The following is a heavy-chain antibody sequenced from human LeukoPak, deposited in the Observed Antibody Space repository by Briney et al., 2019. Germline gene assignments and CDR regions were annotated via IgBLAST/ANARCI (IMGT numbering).Heavy chain of an antibody. CDR2: ISGSGGST. Sequence: GGSLRLSCAASGFTVSSNYMSWVRQAPGKGLEWVSAISGSGGSTYYADSVKGRFTISRDNSKNTLYLQMNSLRAEDTAVYYCAKSTTVVTPLSSWGQGTLVTVSS. V-gene: IGHV3-23*01. D-gene: IGHD4-23*01. CDR1: GFTVSSNY. CDR3: AKSTTVVTPLSS. J-gene: IGHJ4*02.